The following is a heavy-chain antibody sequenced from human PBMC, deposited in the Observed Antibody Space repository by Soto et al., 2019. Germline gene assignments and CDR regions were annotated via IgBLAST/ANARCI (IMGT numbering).Heavy chain of an antibody. Sequence: QVQLAESGGGVVQPGRSLRLSCAASGFNFRGYGMHWVRQAPGKGLEWVAITRHDGSNTYYADSVRGRFTISRDNSKNTLYLQMNSLRVEDTAVYYCARDGVGATTYFGYFDYWGQGTPITVSS. J-gene: IGHJ4*02. CDR2: TRHDGSNT. D-gene: IGHD1-26*01. CDR1: GFNFRGYG. V-gene: IGHV3-33*01. CDR3: ARDGVGATTYFGYFDY.